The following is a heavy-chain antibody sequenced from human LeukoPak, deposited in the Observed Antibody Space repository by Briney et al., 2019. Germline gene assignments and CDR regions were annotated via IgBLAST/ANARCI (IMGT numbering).Heavy chain of an antibody. J-gene: IGHJ6*02. CDR2: IWYDGSNK. V-gene: IGHV3-30*02. CDR3: AKDLITMVRGSAMDV. D-gene: IGHD3-10*01. CDR1: GFTFNNYG. Sequence: GGSLRLSCAASGFTFNNYGMHWVRQAPGKGLEWVAVIWYDGSNKYYADSVKGRFTISRDDSKNTLYLQVNSLRAEDTAVYYCAKDLITMVRGSAMDVWGQGTTVTVSS.